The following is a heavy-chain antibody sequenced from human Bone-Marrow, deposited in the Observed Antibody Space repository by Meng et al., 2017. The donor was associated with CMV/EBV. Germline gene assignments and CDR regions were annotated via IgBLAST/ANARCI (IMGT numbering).Heavy chain of an antibody. D-gene: IGHD2-2*01. CDR2: INPNSGGT. Sequence: ASVKVSCKASGYTFTGYYMHWVRQAPGQGLEWMGWINPNSGGTNYAQKFQGRVTMTRDTSISTAYMELSRLRSDDTAVYYCARGGAIVVVPAALHNWFDPWGQGTLVTVSS. CDR1: GYTFTGYY. V-gene: IGHV1-2*02. J-gene: IGHJ5*02. CDR3: ARGGAIVVVPAALHNWFDP.